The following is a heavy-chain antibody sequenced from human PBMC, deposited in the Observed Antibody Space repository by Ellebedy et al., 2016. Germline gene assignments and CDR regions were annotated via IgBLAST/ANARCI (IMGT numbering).Heavy chain of an antibody. CDR1: GFTASSNY. V-gene: IGHV3-53*01. Sequence: GESLKISXSASGFTASSNYMSWVRQAPGKGLEWVSVIYSDGSIYYADSVKGRFTITRDNAKNSLFLQMNNLRSEDTAVYHCASAIDYWGQGTLVTVSS. CDR2: IYSDGSI. CDR3: ASAIDY. J-gene: IGHJ4*02.